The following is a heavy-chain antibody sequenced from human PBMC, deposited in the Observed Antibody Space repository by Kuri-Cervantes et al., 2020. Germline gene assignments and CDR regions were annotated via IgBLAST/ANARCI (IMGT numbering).Heavy chain of an antibody. D-gene: IGHD2-15*01. CDR3: AREGGRGGMDV. CDR1: GFTFSSYA. Sequence: ETLSLTCAASGFTFSSYAMSWVRQAPGTGLEWVANIKHDGSEKYYVDSVKGRFTISRDNSKNTLYLQMNSLRAEDTAVYYCAREGGRGGMDVWGQGTTVTVSS. V-gene: IGHV3-7*03. CDR2: IKHDGSEK. J-gene: IGHJ6*02.